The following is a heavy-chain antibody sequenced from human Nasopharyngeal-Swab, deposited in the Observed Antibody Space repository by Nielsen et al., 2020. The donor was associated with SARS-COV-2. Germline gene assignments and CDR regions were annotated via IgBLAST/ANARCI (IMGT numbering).Heavy chain of an antibody. D-gene: IGHD3-3*01. J-gene: IGHJ4*02. CDR2: IDSSSRSI. CDR1: GFTFSSYD. V-gene: IGHV3-21*01. Sequence: GESLKISCAASGFTFSSYDMSWVRQAPGKGLEWVSSIDSSSRSIFYADSVKGRFTISRDNAKDSLYLQMNSLRAEDTAVYYCARDNDFGVVNGPLDYWGQGTLVTVSS. CDR3: ARDNDFGVVNGPLDY.